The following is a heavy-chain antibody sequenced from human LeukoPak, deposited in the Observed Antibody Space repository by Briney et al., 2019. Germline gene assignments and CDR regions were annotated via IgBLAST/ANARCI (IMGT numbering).Heavy chain of an antibody. D-gene: IGHD6-6*01. V-gene: IGHV3-74*03. CDR1: GFTFRNHW. CDR3: ARDQRVTGRPDIDY. CDR2: ISSDGSGT. Sequence: GGSLRLSCAASGFTFRNHWMHWVRQTPGKGLVWVSRISSDGSGTTYADSVKGRFTISRDNAKNTLYLQMNNLRAEDTAMYYCARDQRVTGRPDIDYWGQGTLVIVSS. J-gene: IGHJ4*02.